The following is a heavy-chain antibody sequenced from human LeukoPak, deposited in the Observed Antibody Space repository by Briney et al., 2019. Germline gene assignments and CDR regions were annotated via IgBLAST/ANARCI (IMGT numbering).Heavy chain of an antibody. D-gene: IGHD3-10*01. J-gene: IGHJ4*02. CDR2: VSSSGGTT. V-gene: IGHV3-23*01. CDR1: GFTFNSYA. Sequence: GGSLRLSCAASGFTFNSYAMTWVRQAPGKGLEWVSGVSSSGGTTYYADSVKGRFTISRGNSKNTLYLQMNSLRVEDTAIYYCAKDLTTMVRGKLDYWGQGTLVTVSS. CDR3: AKDLTTMVRGKLDY.